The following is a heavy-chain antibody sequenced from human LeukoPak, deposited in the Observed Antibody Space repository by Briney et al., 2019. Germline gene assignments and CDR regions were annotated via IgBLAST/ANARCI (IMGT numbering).Heavy chain of an antibody. D-gene: IGHD6-13*01. V-gene: IGHV4-59*08. Sequence: PSETLSLTCTVSGGSISTYYWSWIRQPPGKGLEWIGYIYYSGSTNYNPSLKSRVTISVDMSKNQFSLKLSSVTAADTAVYYCAGAGIAAAGREFDYWGQGTLVTVSS. CDR3: AGAGIAAAGREFDY. CDR1: GGSISTYY. J-gene: IGHJ4*02. CDR2: IYYSGST.